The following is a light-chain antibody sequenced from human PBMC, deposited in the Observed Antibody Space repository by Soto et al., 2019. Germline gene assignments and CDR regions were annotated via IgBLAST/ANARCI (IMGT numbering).Light chain of an antibody. V-gene: IGKV1-39*01. CDR3: PQSYTPPFT. CDR2: AAS. J-gene: IGKJ3*01. Sequence: DIQMTQSPSSLSASVGDRVTITCRASQSISSYLNWYQQKPGKAPKLLIYAASSLQSGVPSRFSGSGSGTDFTLTISSLQPEDFADYYCPQSYTPPFTFGPGTKVDIK. CDR1: QSISSY.